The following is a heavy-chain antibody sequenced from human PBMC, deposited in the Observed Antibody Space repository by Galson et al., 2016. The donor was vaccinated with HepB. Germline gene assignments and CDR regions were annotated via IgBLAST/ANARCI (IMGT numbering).Heavy chain of an antibody. D-gene: IGHD4-11*01. V-gene: IGHV4-39*01. CDR3: ARIFPYTNYVGSFDY. Sequence: EPLSLTCTVSGGSISTSSYYGGWIRQPPGKGLEWIVSVSYSETTYYNPSLKSRVTTSVDTSKNQFSLKLRSVTAADTAVYYCARIFPYTNYVGSFDYWGQGALVTVSS. CDR2: VSYSETT. CDR1: GGSISTSSYY. J-gene: IGHJ4*02.